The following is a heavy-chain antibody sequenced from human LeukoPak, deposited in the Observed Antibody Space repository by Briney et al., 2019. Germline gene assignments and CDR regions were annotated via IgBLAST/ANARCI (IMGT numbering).Heavy chain of an antibody. V-gene: IGHV4-59*08. J-gene: IGHJ4*02. D-gene: IGHD1-26*01. CDR3: ARQGELAIDY. Sequence: SETLSLTCSVSGGSITNYYWSWIRQSPGKGLEWIGFIYSTGRTNYNPSLQSRVTMSIDTSKNQFPLKLSSVTAADTAVYYCARQGELAIDYWGQGTLVTVSS. CDR1: GGSITNYY. CDR2: IYSTGRT.